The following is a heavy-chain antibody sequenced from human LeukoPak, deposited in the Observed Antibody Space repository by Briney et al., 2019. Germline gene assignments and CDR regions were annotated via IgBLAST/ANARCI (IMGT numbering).Heavy chain of an antibody. CDR2: ISAYNGNT. J-gene: IGHJ4*02. CDR3: ASSGWLRFNYYFDY. Sequence: GASVKVSCKASGYTFTSYGISWVRQAPGQGLEWMGWISAYNGNTNYAQKLQGRVTMTTDTSTSTAYMELRSLRSDDTAVYYCASSGWLRFNYYFDYWGQGTLVTVSS. D-gene: IGHD5-12*01. V-gene: IGHV1-18*01. CDR1: GYTFTSYG.